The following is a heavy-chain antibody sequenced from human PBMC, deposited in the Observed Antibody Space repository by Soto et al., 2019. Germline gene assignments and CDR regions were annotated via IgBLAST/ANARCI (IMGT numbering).Heavy chain of an antibody. J-gene: IGHJ4*02. V-gene: IGHV6-1*01. CDR3: VRDVGFDFDY. D-gene: IGHD1-26*01. CDR2: TYYRSKWYN. Sequence: PSQTLSLTCAISGDSVYSNTAAWNWIRQSPSRGLEWLGRTYYRSKWYNDYAVSVKSRITINPDTSKNQFSLHLNSVTPEDTALYYCVRDVGFDFDYWGQGTLVTVSS. CDR1: GDSVYSNTAA.